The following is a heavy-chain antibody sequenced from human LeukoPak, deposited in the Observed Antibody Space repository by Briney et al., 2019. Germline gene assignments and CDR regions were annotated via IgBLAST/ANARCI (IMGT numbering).Heavy chain of an antibody. CDR1: GGSISSYY. J-gene: IGHJ6*03. Sequence: SETLSLTCTVSGGSISSYYWSWIRQPAGKGLEWIGRIYTSGSTNYNPSLKSRVTISVDKSKNQSSLKLSSVTAADTAVYYCARESGSYYYYYYMDVWGKGTTVTVSS. CDR2: IYTSGST. CDR3: ARESGSYYYYYYMDV. V-gene: IGHV4-4*07. D-gene: IGHD1-26*01.